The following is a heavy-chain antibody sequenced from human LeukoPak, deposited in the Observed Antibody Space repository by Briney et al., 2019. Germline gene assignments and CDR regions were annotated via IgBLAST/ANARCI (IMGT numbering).Heavy chain of an antibody. D-gene: IGHD2-2*02. CDR1: GGSXSGYY. V-gene: IGHV4-34*01. CDR2: INHSGST. Sequence: XXLSLXXXXYGGSXSGYYWSWIRQPPGKGLEWIGEINHSGSTNYNPSLKSRVTISVDTSKNQFSLKLSSVTAADTAVYYCARGPIVVVPAAIQGRLDPWGQGTLVTVSS. J-gene: IGHJ5*02. CDR3: ARGPIVVVPAAIQGRLDP.